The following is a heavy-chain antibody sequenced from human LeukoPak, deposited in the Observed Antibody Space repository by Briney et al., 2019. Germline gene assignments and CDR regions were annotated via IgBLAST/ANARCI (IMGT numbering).Heavy chain of an antibody. CDR1: GGSISSGDYY. V-gene: IGHV4-30-4*08. CDR2: IYYSGST. J-gene: IGHJ4*02. D-gene: IGHD3-22*01. CDR3: ARTMYYYDSSGYFTFDY. Sequence: SETLSPTCTVSGGSISSGDYYWSWIRQPPGKGLEWIGYIYYSGSTYYNPSLKSRVTISVDTSKNQFSLKLSSVTAADTAVYYCARTMYYYDSSGYFTFDYWGQGTLVTVSS.